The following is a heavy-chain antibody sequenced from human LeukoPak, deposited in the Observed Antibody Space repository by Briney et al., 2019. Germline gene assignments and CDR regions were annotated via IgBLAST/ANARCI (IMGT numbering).Heavy chain of an antibody. D-gene: IGHD3-16*01. CDR1: GFTFNDYA. CDR3: AKGEDDYVFNYFDY. CDR2: ISWNSGNI. V-gene: IGHV3-9*01. J-gene: IGHJ4*02. Sequence: PGGSLRLSCAASGFTFNDYAMHWVRQAPGKGLEWVSSISWNSGNIGYVDSLKGRFTISRDNAKNSLYLQMNSLRAEDTALYYCAKGEDDYVFNYFDYWGQGTLVTVSS.